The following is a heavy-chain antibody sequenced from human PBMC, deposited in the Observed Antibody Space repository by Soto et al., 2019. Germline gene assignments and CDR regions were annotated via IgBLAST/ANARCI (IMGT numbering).Heavy chain of an antibody. J-gene: IGHJ6*02. V-gene: IGHV3-33*01. CDR1: GFTFSSYG. CDR2: IWYDGSNK. Sequence: QVQLVESGGGVVQPGRSLRLSCAASGFTFSSYGMHWVRQAPGKGLEWVAVIWYDGSNKYYADSVKGRFTISRDNSKNTLYLQMNSLRAEDTAVYYCARDLLLWFGELSPMDVWGQGTTVTVSS. CDR3: ARDLLLWFGELSPMDV. D-gene: IGHD3-10*01.